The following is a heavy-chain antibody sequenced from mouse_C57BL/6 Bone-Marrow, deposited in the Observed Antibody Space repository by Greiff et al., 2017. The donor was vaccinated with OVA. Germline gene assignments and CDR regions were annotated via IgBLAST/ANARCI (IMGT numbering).Heavy chain of an antibody. Sequence: QVQLQQSGAELVKPGASVKISCKASGYAFSSYWMNWVQQRPGKGLEWIGQIYPGDGDTNYNGKFKGKATLTADKSSSTAYMQLSSLTSEDSAVYFCARRAYGSSYWYFDVWGTGTTVTVSS. V-gene: IGHV1-80*01. CDR1: GYAFSSYW. J-gene: IGHJ1*03. CDR2: IYPGDGDT. CDR3: ARRAYGSSYWYFDV. D-gene: IGHD1-1*01.